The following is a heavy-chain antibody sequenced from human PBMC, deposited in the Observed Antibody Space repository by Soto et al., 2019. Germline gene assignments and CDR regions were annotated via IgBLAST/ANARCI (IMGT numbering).Heavy chain of an antibody. D-gene: IGHD1-1*01. V-gene: IGHV1-8*01. J-gene: IGHJ6*02. Sequence: QVQLVQSGAEVKKPGASVKVSCKASGYTFTSYDINWVRQDTGQGLEWMGWMNPNSGNTGYAQKFQGRVTMTRNTSISTAYMELSSLRSEDTAVYYCARVFSGTTGTGVAYYYYGMDVWGQGTTVTVSS. CDR3: ARVFSGTTGTGVAYYYYGMDV. CDR2: MNPNSGNT. CDR1: GYTFTSYD.